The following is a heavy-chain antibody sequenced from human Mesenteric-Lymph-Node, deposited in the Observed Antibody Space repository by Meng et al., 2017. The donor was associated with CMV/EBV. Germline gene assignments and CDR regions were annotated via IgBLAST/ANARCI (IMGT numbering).Heavy chain of an antibody. D-gene: IGHD3-3*01. J-gene: IGHJ6*02. CDR3: ARELNYDFWSGYVTYYYYYGMDV. Sequence: GSLRLSCAVSGGSISSSNWWSWVRQPPGKGLEWIGEIYHSGSTNYNPSLKSRVTISVDKSKNQFSLKLSSVTAADTAVYYCARELNYDFWSGYVTYYYYYGMDVWGQGTTVTVSS. CDR1: GGSISSSNW. CDR2: IYHSGST. V-gene: IGHV4-4*02.